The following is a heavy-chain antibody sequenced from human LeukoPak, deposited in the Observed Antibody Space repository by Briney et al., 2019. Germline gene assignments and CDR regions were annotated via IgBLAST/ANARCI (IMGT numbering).Heavy chain of an antibody. V-gene: IGHV4-30-4*01. D-gene: IGHD1-14*01. J-gene: IGHJ6*02. CDR2: IYKSGDT. CDR1: GDSINSGDYH. Sequence: SQTLSLTCTVSGDSINSGDYHWSWIRQPPGKGLEWIGYIYKSGDTYYNPSLKSRLSISVDTSNNQFSLKLSSVTAADTAIYYCVRYKGGVYFYYGVDLWGQGTTVTVSS. CDR3: VRYKGGVYFYYGVDL.